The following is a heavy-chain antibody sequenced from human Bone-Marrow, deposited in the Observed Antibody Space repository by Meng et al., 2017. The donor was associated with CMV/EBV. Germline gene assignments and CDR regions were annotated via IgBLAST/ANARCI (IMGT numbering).Heavy chain of an antibody. J-gene: IGHJ6*02. CDR3: AGCYETGLGYYYYGMDV. D-gene: IGHD2-15*01. CDR1: GFTFSSYA. CDR2: ISYDGSNK. Sequence: GGSLRLSCAASGFTFSSYAMHWVRQAPGKGLEWVAVISYDGSNKYYADPVKGRFTISRDNSKNTLYLQMNSLRAEDTAVYYCAGCYETGLGYYYYGMDVWGQGTTVTVSS. V-gene: IGHV3-30-3*01.